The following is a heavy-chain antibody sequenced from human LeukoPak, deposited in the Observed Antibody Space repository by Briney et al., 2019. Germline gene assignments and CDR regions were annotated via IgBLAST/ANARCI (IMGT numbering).Heavy chain of an antibody. Sequence: GGSLRLSCAASGFTFSDYYMTWLRQAPGKGLEWLSYISNSGSTVFYADSVKGRFTVTRDNAKRSLYLQIESLRDDDTAVYHCALGTINKDYYFGMDVWGQGTTVTVSS. J-gene: IGHJ6*02. D-gene: IGHD2-8*01. V-gene: IGHV3-11*01. CDR3: ALGTINKDYYFGMDV. CDR2: ISNSGSTV. CDR1: GFTFSDYY.